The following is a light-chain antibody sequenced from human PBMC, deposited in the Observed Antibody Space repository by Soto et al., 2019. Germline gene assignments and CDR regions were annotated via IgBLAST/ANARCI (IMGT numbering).Light chain of an antibody. CDR1: QSVTNY. Sequence: DIQMTQSPSSLSASVGDRITITCRASQSVTNYLHGYQQKPGKAPKLLISTASTLHSGVPSRFSGNASATEFTLTISSLQPDDSSTYYCQQSYCTPFSFGQGNRLEI. V-gene: IGKV1-39*01. CDR3: QQSYCTPFS. CDR2: TAS. J-gene: IGKJ2*03.